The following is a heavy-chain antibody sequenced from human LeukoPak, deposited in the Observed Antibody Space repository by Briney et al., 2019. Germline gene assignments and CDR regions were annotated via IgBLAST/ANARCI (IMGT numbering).Heavy chain of an antibody. CDR3: ARGAEYYAIWRGYAGYSDY. Sequence: SETLSLTCAVSGVSLSGYYWGWIRQTPGKGLEWIGEINHSGRTNYNPSLKSRVTISADTSKNQFSLELRSVTAADTAVYFCARGAEYYAIWRGYAGYSDYWGQGTSVTVSS. CDR2: INHSGRT. D-gene: IGHD3-3*01. CDR1: GVSLSGYY. J-gene: IGHJ4*02. V-gene: IGHV4-34*01.